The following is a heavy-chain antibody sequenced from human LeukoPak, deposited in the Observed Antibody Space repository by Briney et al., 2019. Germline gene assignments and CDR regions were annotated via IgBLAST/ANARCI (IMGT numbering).Heavy chain of an antibody. CDR2: IIPIFGTA. J-gene: IGHJ6*02. CDR3: ARSAARPNYYYGMDV. Sequence: SVKVSCKASGGTFSSYAISWVRQAPGQGLEWMGGIIPIFGTANYAQKFQGRVTITADESTSTAYMELSSLRSEDTAVYYCARSAARPNYYYGMDVWGQGTTVTVSS. CDR1: GGTFSSYA. V-gene: IGHV1-69*13. D-gene: IGHD6-6*01.